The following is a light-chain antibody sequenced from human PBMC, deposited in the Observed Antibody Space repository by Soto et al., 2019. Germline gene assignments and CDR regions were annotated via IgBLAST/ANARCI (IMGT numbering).Light chain of an antibody. V-gene: IGLV2-8*01. CDR3: SSYAGSNKSV. CDR1: SSDVGAYNY. J-gene: IGLJ1*01. CDR2: EVS. Sequence: QSALTQPPSASGSLGQSVTISCTGTSSDVGAYNYVSWYQQHPGKAPKLMIYEVSKRPSGVPDRFSGCKSGNTASLTVSGLQAEDEADYYCSSYAGSNKSVFGTGTKLTVL.